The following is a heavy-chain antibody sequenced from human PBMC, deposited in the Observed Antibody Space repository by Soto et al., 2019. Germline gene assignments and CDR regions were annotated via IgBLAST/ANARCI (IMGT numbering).Heavy chain of an antibody. D-gene: IGHD3-22*01. J-gene: IGHJ4*02. CDR2: ISGSGVST. V-gene: IGHV3-23*01. Sequence: GGSLRLSCAASGFTFSSYAMSWVRQAPGKGLEWVSAISGSGVSTYYADSVKGRFTISRDNSKNTLYLQMNSLRAEDTAVYYCAKSPGMYYYDSSGHYHYDYWGQGTPVTVSS. CDR3: AKSPGMYYYDSSGHYHYDY. CDR1: GFTFSSYA.